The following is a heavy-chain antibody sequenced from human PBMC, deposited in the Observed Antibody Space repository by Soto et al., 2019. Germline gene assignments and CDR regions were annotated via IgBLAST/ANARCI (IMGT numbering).Heavy chain of an antibody. CDR3: ARGRVEYDILTGYKSDYYYYGMDV. CDR1: GYTFTSYD. V-gene: IGHV1-8*01. CDR2: MNPNSGNT. J-gene: IGHJ6*02. D-gene: IGHD3-9*01. Sequence: ASVKVSCKASGYTFTSYDINWVRQATGQGLEWMGWMNPNSGNTGYAQKFQGRVTMTRNTSISTAYMELSSLRSEDTAVYYCARGRVEYDILTGYKSDYYYYGMDVWGQGTTVTVSS.